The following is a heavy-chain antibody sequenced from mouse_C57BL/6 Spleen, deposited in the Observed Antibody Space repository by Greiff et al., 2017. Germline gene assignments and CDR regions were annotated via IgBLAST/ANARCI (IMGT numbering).Heavy chain of an antibody. Sequence: QVQLQQSGPELVKPGASVKISCKASGYAFSSSWMNWVKQRPGKGLEWIGRIFPGDGDTNYNGKFKGKATLTADKSSSTAYMQLSSLTSEDSAVYVCAGSNLAWCAYWGQGTLVTVSA. CDR1: GYAFSSSW. V-gene: IGHV1-82*01. D-gene: IGHD2-5*01. CDR3: AGSNLAWCAY. J-gene: IGHJ3*01. CDR2: IFPGDGDT.